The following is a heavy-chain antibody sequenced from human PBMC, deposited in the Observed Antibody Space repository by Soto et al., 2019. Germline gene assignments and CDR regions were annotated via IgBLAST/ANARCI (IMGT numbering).Heavy chain of an antibody. Sequence: LKISCKDSGYRFSSYWIAWVRQMPGKGLEWMGIIYPGDSDTKYSPSFEGQVTISADKSNSTAYLQWSSLKASDTAMYYCARQGSNGAYYYYGMDVWGQGTTVTVSS. CDR3: ARQGSNGAYYYYGMDV. J-gene: IGHJ6*02. CDR2: IYPGDSDT. V-gene: IGHV5-51*01. CDR1: GYRFSSYW. D-gene: IGHD3-16*01.